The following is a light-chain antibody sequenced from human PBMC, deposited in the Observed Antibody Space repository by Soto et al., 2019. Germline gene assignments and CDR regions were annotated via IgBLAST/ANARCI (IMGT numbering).Light chain of an antibody. Sequence: EVVLTQSPAALSVSPGETATLSCRASHSVVDNLAWYQPRPGQAPRLLIYRATSRATGVPARFSGSGSGTEFTLTIRSLQSEDFAVYYCQQYDVWPPITFGQGTRLEVK. CDR2: RAT. J-gene: IGKJ5*01. CDR1: HSVVDN. V-gene: IGKV3-15*01. CDR3: QQYDVWPPIT.